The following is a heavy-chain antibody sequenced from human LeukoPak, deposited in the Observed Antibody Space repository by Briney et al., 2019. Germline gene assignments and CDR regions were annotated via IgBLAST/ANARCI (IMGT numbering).Heavy chain of an antibody. J-gene: IGHJ6*02. CDR2: INWNGGGT. Sequence: GGSLRLSCAATGFSFKDYGMHWVRQPPGKGLEWVSAINWNGGGTDYADSVKGRFTISRNNAKNSLYLQLSSLRPEDTALYYCAKHLTATNTYIFFGLDVWGQGTSVTVSS. CDR3: AKHLTATNTYIFFGLDV. V-gene: IGHV3-9*01. D-gene: IGHD1-26*01. CDR1: GFSFKDYG.